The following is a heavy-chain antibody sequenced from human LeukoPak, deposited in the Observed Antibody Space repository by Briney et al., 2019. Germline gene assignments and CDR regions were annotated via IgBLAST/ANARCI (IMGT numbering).Heavy chain of an antibody. CDR1: GGSFSGYY. D-gene: IGHD5-18*01. V-gene: IGHV4-34*01. CDR2: INHSGST. CDR3: ARGPSMGSYGRSVVKKSDY. Sequence: HPSETLSLTCAVYGGSFSGYYWSWIRQPPGKGLEWIGEINHSGSTNYNPSLKSRVTISVDTSKNQFSLKLSSVTAADTAVYYCARGPSMGSYGRSVVKKSDYWGQGTLVTVSS. J-gene: IGHJ4*02.